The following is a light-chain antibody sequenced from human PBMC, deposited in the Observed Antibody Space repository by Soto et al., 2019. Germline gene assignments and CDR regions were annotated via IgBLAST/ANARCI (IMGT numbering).Light chain of an antibody. CDR1: QSVVYSSNNKNY. V-gene: IGKV4-1*01. CDR2: WAS. J-gene: IGKJ1*01. Sequence: DSVMTQSPDSLAVSLGERATINCKSSQSVVYSSNNKNYLAWYQQKPGQPPKLLIYWASTRESGVPDRFSGSGSGTDFTLTISRLQAEDVAVYYCQQYYSSPWTFDQGTKVEIK. CDR3: QQYYSSPWT.